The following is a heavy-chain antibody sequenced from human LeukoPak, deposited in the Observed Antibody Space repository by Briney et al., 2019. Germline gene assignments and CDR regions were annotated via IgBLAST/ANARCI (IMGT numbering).Heavy chain of an antibody. D-gene: IGHD3-22*01. CDR2: ITSSGLNT. CDR3: ARDHYYDSSKGWVDY. CDR1: GFTFNNFA. V-gene: IGHV3-23*01. Sequence: PGGSLRLSCAASGFTFNNFAMSWVRQAPGKGLEWVSGITSSGLNTYYADSVRGRFTISRDNSKNTVFLQMNSLRAEDTAVYFCARDHYYDSSKGWVDYWGQGTLVTVSS. J-gene: IGHJ4*02.